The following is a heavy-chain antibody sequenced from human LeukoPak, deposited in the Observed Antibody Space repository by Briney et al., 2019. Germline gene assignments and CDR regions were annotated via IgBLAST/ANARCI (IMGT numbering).Heavy chain of an antibody. D-gene: IGHD3-9*01. CDR3: ARGGKGYDILTGCYPTWYFDL. V-gene: IGHV3-13*04. CDR1: GFTFSSYD. J-gene: IGHJ2*01. CDR2: IGTAGDT. Sequence: QPGGSLRLSCAASGFTFSSYDMRWVRQATGKGLEWVSAIGTAGDTYYPGSVKGRFTISRENAKNSLYLQMNSLRAGDTAVYYCARGGKGYDILTGCYPTWYFDLWGRGTLVTVSS.